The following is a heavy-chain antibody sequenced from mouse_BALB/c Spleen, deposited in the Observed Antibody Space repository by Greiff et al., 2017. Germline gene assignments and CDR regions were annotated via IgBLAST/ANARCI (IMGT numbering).Heavy chain of an antibody. J-gene: IGHJ4*01. CDR2: IYPGDGDT. Sequence: QVQLQQSGAELARPGASVKLSCKASGYTFTSYWMQWVKQRPGQGLEWIGAIYPGDGDTRCTQKFKGKATLTADKSSSTAYMQLSSLASEDSAVYYCARWDWDHYYAMDYWGQGTSVTASS. CDR3: ARWDWDHYYAMDY. CDR1: GYTFTSYW. D-gene: IGHD4-1*01. V-gene: IGHV1-87*01.